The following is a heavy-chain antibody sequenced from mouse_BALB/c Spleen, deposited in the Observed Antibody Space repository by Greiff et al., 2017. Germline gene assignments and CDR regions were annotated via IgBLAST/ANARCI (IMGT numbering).Heavy chain of an antibody. D-gene: IGHD1-1*01. CDR1: GFSLTSYG. Sequence: VQLQQSGPGLVQPSQSLSITCTVSGFSLTSYGVHWVRQSPGKGLEWLGVIWSGGSTDYNAAFISRLSISKDNSKSQVFFKMNSLQANDTAIYYCASFTTVVARDYAMDYWGQGTSVTVSS. J-gene: IGHJ4*01. CDR3: ASFTTVVARDYAMDY. V-gene: IGHV2-2*02. CDR2: IWSGGST.